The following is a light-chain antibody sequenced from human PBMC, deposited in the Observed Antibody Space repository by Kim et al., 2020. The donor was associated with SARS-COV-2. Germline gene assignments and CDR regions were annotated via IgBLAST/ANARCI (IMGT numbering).Light chain of an antibody. V-gene: IGLV2-14*03. Sequence: QSALTQPASVSGSPGQSITISCTGTSSDVGGHSYVSWYQQHPGKAPKLMIYDVSHRPSGVSDRFSGSKSGNTASLTISGLQAEDEADYYCSSYRTGNTVIFGGGTQLTVL. CDR1: SSDVGGHSY. CDR3: SSYRTGNTVI. CDR2: DVS. J-gene: IGLJ2*01.